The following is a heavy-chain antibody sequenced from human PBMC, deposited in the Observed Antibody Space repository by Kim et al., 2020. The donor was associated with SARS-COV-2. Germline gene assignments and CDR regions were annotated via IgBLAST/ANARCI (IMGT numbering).Heavy chain of an antibody. V-gene: IGHV3-23*01. CDR1: GFTFSSDA. J-gene: IGHJ5*02. Sequence: GGSLRLSCAASGFTFSSDAMTWVRQAPGKGLEWVSTVNPSGSTTYYADSVKGRFTISRDNSKNTLYLQMSSLRDEDTAVYYCAKNTWFDPWGQGTLVTVS. CDR2: VNPSGSTT. CDR3: AKNTWFDP.